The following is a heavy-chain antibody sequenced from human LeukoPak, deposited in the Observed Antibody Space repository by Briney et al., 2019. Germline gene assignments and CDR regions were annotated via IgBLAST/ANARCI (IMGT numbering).Heavy chain of an antibody. CDR1: GFTFSSYS. CDR2: ISSGSSAI. D-gene: IGHD3-16*01. J-gene: IGHJ6*02. Sequence: PGGSLRLSCAASGFTFSSYSMNWVRQAPGKGLEWVSSISSGSSAIYYADSVKGRITISRDNAKNSLYLQMNSLRAEDTAVYYCAREKVGGGPGAYYYYGMDVWGQGTTVTVSS. CDR3: AREKVGGGPGAYYYYGMDV. V-gene: IGHV3-21*01.